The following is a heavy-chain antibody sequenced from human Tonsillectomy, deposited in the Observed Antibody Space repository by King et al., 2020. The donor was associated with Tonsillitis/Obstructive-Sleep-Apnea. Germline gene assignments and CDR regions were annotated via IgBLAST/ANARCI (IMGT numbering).Heavy chain of an antibody. CDR2: IDPSDSYT. Sequence: LVQSGAEVKKPGESLRISCKGSGYSFTSYWISWVRQMPGKGLEWMGRIDPSDSYTNYSPSFQGHVTISADKSISTAYLQWSSLKASDTDMYYCARQGGGYSGYDQLYYYYMDVWGKGTTVTVSS. CDR3: ARQGGGYSGYDQLYYYYMDV. J-gene: IGHJ6*03. D-gene: IGHD5-12*01. CDR1: GYSFTSYW. V-gene: IGHV5-10-1*01.